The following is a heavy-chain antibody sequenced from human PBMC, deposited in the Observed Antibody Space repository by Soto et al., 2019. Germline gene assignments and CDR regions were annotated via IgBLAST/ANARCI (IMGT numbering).Heavy chain of an antibody. J-gene: IGHJ4*02. V-gene: IGHV4-31*03. D-gene: IGHD3-3*01. CDR3: ARADSGSKFDY. CDR1: GGSISIGGYS. Sequence: SETLSITCTDSGGSISIGGYSLSWIRQPPGKGLEWIGYLYYSGSTYYNPSLKSRVTISVDTSKNHFSLKLSSVTAADTAVYYCARADSGSKFDYWGQGTLVPVSP. CDR2: LYYSGST.